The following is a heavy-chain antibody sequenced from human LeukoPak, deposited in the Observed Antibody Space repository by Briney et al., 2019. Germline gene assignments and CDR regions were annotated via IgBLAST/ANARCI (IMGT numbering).Heavy chain of an antibody. CDR3: AKGGRVYSSSWYLYFDY. CDR1: GFTVSSNY. Sequence: GGSLRLSCAASGFTVSSNYMSWVRQAPGKGLEWVSAISGSGGSTYYADSVKGRFTISRDNSKNTLYLQMNSLRAEDTAVYYCAKGGRVYSSSWYLYFDYWGQGTLVTVSS. J-gene: IGHJ4*02. CDR2: ISGSGGST. V-gene: IGHV3-23*01. D-gene: IGHD6-13*01.